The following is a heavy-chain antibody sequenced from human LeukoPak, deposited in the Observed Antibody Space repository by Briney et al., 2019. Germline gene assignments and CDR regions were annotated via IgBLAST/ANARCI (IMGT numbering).Heavy chain of an antibody. J-gene: IGHJ4*02. CDR3: ARAPFLRGATTFDY. CDR2: IYYSGST. D-gene: IGHD1-26*01. V-gene: IGHV4-59*01. CDR1: GGSISRYY. Sequence: PSETLSLTCTVSGGSISRYYWSWIRQPPGKGLEWIGYIYYSGSTNYTPSLKSRVNISVDTSKNQFSLKLSSVTAADTAVYYCARAPFLRGATTFDYWGQGTLVTVSS.